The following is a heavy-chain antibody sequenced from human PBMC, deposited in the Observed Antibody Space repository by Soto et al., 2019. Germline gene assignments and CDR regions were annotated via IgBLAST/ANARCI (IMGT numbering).Heavy chain of an antibody. Sequence: ASVRGSCKASGYTFTSYCMHWERQAPGQRLDWMGWVNAGNGNTKYRQKFQGRVSITGDTSASTAYMELSSLRSEDTAVYYCERVLLYYGPGSFYNYYCSALGVWGQGTTVTVSS. CDR1: GYTFTSYC. CDR2: VNAGNGNT. J-gene: IGHJ6*02. D-gene: IGHD3-10*01. V-gene: IGHV1-3*01. CDR3: ERVLLYYGPGSFYNYYCSALGV.